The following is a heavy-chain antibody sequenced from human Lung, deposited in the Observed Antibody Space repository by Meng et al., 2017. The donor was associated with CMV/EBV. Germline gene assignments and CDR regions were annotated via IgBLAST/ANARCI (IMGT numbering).Heavy chain of an antibody. CDR1: GTSISSSTYY. CDR3: AREGGKGDYSDYRIYYGMDF. J-gene: IGHJ6*02. CDR2: VSYSGMT. V-gene: IGHV4-39*07. Sequence: PXTXSLXCTVSGTSISSSTYYWGWIRQPPGKGLVWIGSVSYSGMTYYNPTLKSRVTISVDTSKNQLSLRLGSVTAADTAVYYCAREGGKGDYSDYRIYYGMDFXGQGXTVTVSS. D-gene: IGHD4-17*01.